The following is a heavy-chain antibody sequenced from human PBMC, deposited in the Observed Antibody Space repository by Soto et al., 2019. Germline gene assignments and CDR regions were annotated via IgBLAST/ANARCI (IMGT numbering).Heavy chain of an antibody. D-gene: IGHD6-13*01. V-gene: IGHV4-39*01. CDR3: RSSSRYSTDV. CDR1: GGSITSSFY. CDR2: IYGTGNT. Sequence: QLQLQESGPGLVKPSETLSLSCTVSGGSITSSFYWGWIRQPPGKGLEWIGSIYGTGNTYYNPSLXXRAPISADTSKSQFSLNLISVTAADTAVYYCRSSSRYSTDVWGQGATVTVSS. J-gene: IGHJ6*02.